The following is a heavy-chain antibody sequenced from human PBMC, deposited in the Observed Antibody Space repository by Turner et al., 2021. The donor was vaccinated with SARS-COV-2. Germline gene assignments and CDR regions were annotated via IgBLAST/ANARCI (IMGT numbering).Heavy chain of an antibody. V-gene: IGHV3-33*01. CDR3: ARDQLGGEATWFDP. CDR2: SWDDGSNK. CDR1: AFTFSSYG. Sequence: QVQLVASGGGVVPPGRSLCLSCAASAFTFSSYGMHGVRQAPGKGLDWGAVSWDDGSNKYYTDSVKGRFTISRDNSKNTLYLQMNSLRAEDTAVYYCARDQLGGEATWFDPWGQGTLVTVSS. D-gene: IGHD1-1*01. J-gene: IGHJ5*02.